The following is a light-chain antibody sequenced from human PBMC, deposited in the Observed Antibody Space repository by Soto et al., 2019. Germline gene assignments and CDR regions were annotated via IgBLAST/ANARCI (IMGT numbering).Light chain of an antibody. Sequence: ETLMTQSPATLSVSPGERATLSCRASQSVNTKLAWYQHKPGQAPRLLIYGASTRATGIPTRFSGSGSGTEFTLTISSQQSDDFAIYFCQQYNNWYTFGQGTKLEIK. J-gene: IGKJ2*01. V-gene: IGKV3-15*01. CDR3: QQYNNWYT. CDR2: GAS. CDR1: QSVNTK.